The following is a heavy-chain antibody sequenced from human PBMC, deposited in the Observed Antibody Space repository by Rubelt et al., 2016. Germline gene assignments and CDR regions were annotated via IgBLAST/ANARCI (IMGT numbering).Heavy chain of an antibody. CDR3: AREYSSSRYFDY. Sequence: TFSSYWMHWVRQAPGKGLVWVSRINSDGSNTNYADSVTGRFTISRDNAGNTLYLQMNSLRAEDTAIYYCAREYSSSRYFDYWGQGTLVTVSS. V-gene: IGHV3-74*01. D-gene: IGHD6-6*01. CDR2: INSDGSNT. J-gene: IGHJ4*02. CDR1: TFSSYW.